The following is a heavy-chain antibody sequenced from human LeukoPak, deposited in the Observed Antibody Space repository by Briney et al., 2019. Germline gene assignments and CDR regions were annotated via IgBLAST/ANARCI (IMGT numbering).Heavy chain of an antibody. D-gene: IGHD6-13*01. J-gene: IGHJ4*02. CDR2: IYYSGST. V-gene: IGHV4-34*09. CDR1: GGSFSGYY. CDR3: ARVEQQLPPAFDY. Sequence: SETLSLTCAVYGGSFSGYYWSWIRQPPGKGLEWIGYIYYSGSTYYNPSLESRVTISVDTSKNQFSLKLSSVTAADTAVYYCARVEQQLPPAFDYWGQGTLVTVSS.